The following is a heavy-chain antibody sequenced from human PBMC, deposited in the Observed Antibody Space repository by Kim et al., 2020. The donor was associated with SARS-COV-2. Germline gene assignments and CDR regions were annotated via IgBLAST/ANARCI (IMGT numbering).Heavy chain of an antibody. CDR2: IYYSGST. V-gene: IGHV4-39*01. Sequence: SETLSLTCTVSGGSISSSSYYWGWIRQPPGKGLEWIGSIYYSGSTYYNPSLKSRVTISVDTSKNQFSLKLSSVTAADTAVYYCACIAAAGTTFDYWGQGTLVTVSS. CDR1: GGSISSSSYY. D-gene: IGHD6-13*01. CDR3: ACIAAAGTTFDY. J-gene: IGHJ4*02.